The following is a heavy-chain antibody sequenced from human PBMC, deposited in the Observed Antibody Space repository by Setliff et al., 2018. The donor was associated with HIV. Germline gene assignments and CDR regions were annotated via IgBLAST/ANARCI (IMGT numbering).Heavy chain of an antibody. V-gene: IGHV4-4*07. J-gene: IGHJ3*02. CDR1: GDSMSPYY. CDR2: IYPSGGT. CDR3: ARVFPPIRGAPFGTPPGAFDI. D-gene: IGHD2-15*01. Sequence: SETLSLTCSVFGDSMSPYYWSWIRQSASKGLEWIGRIYPSGGTIYNPSLRSRVTLSVDTSQNQFSLRLTPVTAADTAIYYCARVFPPIRGAPFGTPPGAFDIWGQGTMVTVSS.